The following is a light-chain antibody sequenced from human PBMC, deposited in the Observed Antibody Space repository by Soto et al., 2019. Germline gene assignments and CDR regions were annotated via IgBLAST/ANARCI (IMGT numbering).Light chain of an antibody. Sequence: GTLTLSPGERATLSCRASQSVSSSYLAWYQQKPGKAPRLLIYGASNRATGIPDRFSGSASGKDFPLTISRLPHEDSAVYYRQKSGSPDTSGQGTKVDNK. CDR2: GAS. CDR1: QSVSSSY. J-gene: IGKJ1*01. CDR3: QKSGSPDT. V-gene: IGKV3-20*01.